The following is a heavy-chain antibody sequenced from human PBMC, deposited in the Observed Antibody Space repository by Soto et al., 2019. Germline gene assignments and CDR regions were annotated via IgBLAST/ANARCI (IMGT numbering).Heavy chain of an antibody. CDR3: ATSIGALNEY. CDR1: GFKFSSSA. Sequence: TGVSLRLSCLPSGFKFSSSALTAVRQAPGKGLDWVSAITESGDGTFYADSVKGRFTISRDNSKNTLFLQMNSLTIEDTALYYCATSIGALNEYWGQGILVTVSS. D-gene: IGHD3-16*01. J-gene: IGHJ4*02. CDR2: ITESGDGT. V-gene: IGHV3-23*01.